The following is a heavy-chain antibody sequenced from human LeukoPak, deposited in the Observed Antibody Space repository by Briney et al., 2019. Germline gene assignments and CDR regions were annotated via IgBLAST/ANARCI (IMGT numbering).Heavy chain of an antibody. D-gene: IGHD4-23*01. Sequence: SETLSLTCTVSGGSISSYYWGWIRQPAGKGLEWIGRIYTSGSTNYNPSLKSRVTMSVDTSKNQFSLKLSSVTAADTAVYYCARGPDYGGNPNWFDPWGQGTLVTVSS. CDR3: ARGPDYGGNPNWFDP. J-gene: IGHJ5*02. CDR1: GGSISSYY. V-gene: IGHV4-4*07. CDR2: IYTSGST.